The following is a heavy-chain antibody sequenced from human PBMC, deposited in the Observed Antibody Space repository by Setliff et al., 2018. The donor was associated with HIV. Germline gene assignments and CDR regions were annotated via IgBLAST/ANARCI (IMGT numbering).Heavy chain of an antibody. CDR2: FRHSGNT. D-gene: IGHD4-17*01. CDR1: GGSISDGGYF. V-gene: IGHV4-34*01. CDR3: ARGGRSTVTQWAWFDP. J-gene: IGHJ5*02. Sequence: PSETLSLTCSVSGGSISDGGYFWSWIRQSPGKGLEWIGEFRHSGNTNIDPSLKSRVTISGDTTKNQISLKLTSVTAADTAVYYCARGGRSTVTQWAWFDPWGQGTLVTVSS.